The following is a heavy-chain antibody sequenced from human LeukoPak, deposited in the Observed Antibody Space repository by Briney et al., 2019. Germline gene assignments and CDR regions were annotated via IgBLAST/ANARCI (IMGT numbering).Heavy chain of an antibody. CDR3: ARDHSSSSYSFGY. V-gene: IGHV4-61*01. CDR1: GGSISSSSYY. Sequence: SETLSLTCTVSGGSISSSSYYWSWIRQPPGKGLEWIGYIYYSGSTNYNPSLKSRVTISVDTSKNQYSLKLSSVTAADTAVYYCARDHSSSSYSFGYWGQGTLVTVSS. D-gene: IGHD6-6*01. J-gene: IGHJ4*01. CDR2: IYYSGST.